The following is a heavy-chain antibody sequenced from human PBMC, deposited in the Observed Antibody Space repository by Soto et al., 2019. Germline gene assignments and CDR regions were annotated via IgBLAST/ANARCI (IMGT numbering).Heavy chain of an antibody. J-gene: IGHJ1*01. Sequence: ASVKVSCKASGYTFTSYGISWVRQAPGQGLEWMGWISAYNGNTNYAQKLQGRVTMTTDTSTSTAYMELNSLRVDDTAVYYCANYYDSSGYPYGFFQHWGQGTLVTVSS. D-gene: IGHD3-22*01. CDR2: ISAYNGNT. CDR3: ANYYDSSGYPYGFFQH. CDR1: GYTFTSYG. V-gene: IGHV1-18*01.